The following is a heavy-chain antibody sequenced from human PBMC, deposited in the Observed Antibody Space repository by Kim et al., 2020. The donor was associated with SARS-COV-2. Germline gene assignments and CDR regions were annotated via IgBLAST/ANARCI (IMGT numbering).Heavy chain of an antibody. Sequence: GGSLRLSCAASGFTFSYYGMHWVRQAPGKGLEWVAVMSYDGSHKNYADSVKGRFTISRDNPRNTVYLQMNSLRAEDTAVYYCAKDRSGGYSYGYGWYFDLWGRGTLVIVSS. D-gene: IGHD5-18*01. CDR3: AKDRSGGYSYGYGWYFDL. V-gene: IGHV3-30*18. CDR1: GFTFSYYG. J-gene: IGHJ2*01. CDR2: MSYDGSHK.